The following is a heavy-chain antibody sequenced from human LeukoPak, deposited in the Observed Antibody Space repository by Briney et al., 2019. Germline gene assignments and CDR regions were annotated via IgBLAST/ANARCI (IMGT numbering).Heavy chain of an antibody. D-gene: IGHD1-26*01. Sequence: EASVKVSCKASGHTFTGYYMHWVRQAPGQGLEWMGWINANSGDTNYAQKFQGRVTMTRDTSISTAYMELSRLRSDDTAVYYCASRGERGWTFDIWGQGTMVTVSS. CDR1: GHTFTGYY. CDR3: ASRGERGWTFDI. J-gene: IGHJ3*02. V-gene: IGHV1-2*02. CDR2: INANSGDT.